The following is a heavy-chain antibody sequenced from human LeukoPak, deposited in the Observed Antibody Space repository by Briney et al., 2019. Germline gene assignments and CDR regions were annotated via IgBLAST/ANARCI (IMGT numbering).Heavy chain of an antibody. CDR3: AREESGYDSGVNFDY. D-gene: IGHD5-12*01. CDR1: GGSISSYY. Sequence: SETLSLTCTVSGGSISSYYWSWIRQPPGKGLEWIGYIYYSGSTNYNPSLKSRVTISVDTSKNQFSLKLSSVTAADTAVYYCAREESGYDSGVNFDYWGQGTLVTVSS. J-gene: IGHJ4*02. V-gene: IGHV4-59*12. CDR2: IYYSGST.